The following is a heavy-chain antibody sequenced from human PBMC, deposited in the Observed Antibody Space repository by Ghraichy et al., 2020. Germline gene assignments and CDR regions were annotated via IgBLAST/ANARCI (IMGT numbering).Heavy chain of an antibody. D-gene: IGHD3-10*01. J-gene: IGHJ4*02. CDR1: GGSISSSSYY. CDR3: ARHLGYYYGSGSYYYYFDY. V-gene: IGHV4-39*01. CDR2: IYYSGST. Sequence: SETLSLTCTVSGGSISSSSYYWGWIRQPPGKGLEWIGSIYYSGSTYYNPSLKSRVTISVDTSKNQFSLKLSSVTAADTAVYYCARHLGYYYGSGSYYYYFDYWGQGTLVTVSS.